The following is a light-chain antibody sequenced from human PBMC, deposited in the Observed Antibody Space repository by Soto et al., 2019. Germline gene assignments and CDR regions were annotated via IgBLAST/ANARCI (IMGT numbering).Light chain of an antibody. CDR1: SSNIGNNY. J-gene: IGLJ2*01. CDR3: GTWDSSLSTVV. V-gene: IGLV1-51*01. CDR2: DSN. Sequence: QTVLTQPPSVYVAPGQKVTISCSGSSSNIGNNYVSWYQHLPGTAPKLLIYDSNKRPSGIPDRFSGSKSGTSATLDISGLQTGDEADYYCGTWDSSLSTVVFGGGTKLTVL.